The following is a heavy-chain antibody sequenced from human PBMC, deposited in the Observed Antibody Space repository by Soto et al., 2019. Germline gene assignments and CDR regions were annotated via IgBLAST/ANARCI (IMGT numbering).Heavy chain of an antibody. CDR2: IYFTGNT. Sequence: SETLSLTCTVSGDSITSGGYYWSWLRQPPGKGLERIGTIYFTGNTYYTPSLKSRLTMSIDTSKNEFSLRLNSVTAADTAVYYCAGQTFTIAAASYGRSNWFDPWGPGTLVTVSS. CDR1: GDSITSGGYY. V-gene: IGHV4-39*01. D-gene: IGHD6-25*01. J-gene: IGHJ5*02. CDR3: AGQTFTIAAASYGRSNWFDP.